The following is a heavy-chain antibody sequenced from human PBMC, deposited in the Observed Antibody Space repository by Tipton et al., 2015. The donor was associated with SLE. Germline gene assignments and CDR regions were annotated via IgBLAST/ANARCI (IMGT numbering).Heavy chain of an antibody. D-gene: IGHD5-18*01. V-gene: IGHV3-7*01. Sequence: GSLRLSCAASGFSFSSYWMDWVRQAPGKGLEWVASIKEDGSEKDYVDSVRGRFTISRDNAKHSLYLQMNSLRAEDTAVYFCARDRGYGAFEIWGQGTMVTVSS. CDR1: GFSFSSYW. CDR3: ARDRGYGAFEI. J-gene: IGHJ3*02. CDR2: IKEDGSEK.